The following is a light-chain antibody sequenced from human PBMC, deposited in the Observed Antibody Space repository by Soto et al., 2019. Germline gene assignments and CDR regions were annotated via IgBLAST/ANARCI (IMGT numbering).Light chain of an antibody. CDR3: QHYGNSPPALT. V-gene: IGKV3-20*01. Sequence: EIGLTQSPGTLSLSLGERATLSCRASQSVSSTYLAWYQQKPGRAPSLLIYVASIRPTGIPDRFSGSGSGPDFTLTINRLEPEDFAVYYCQHYGNSPPALTFGGGTKVEIK. J-gene: IGKJ4*01. CDR1: QSVSSTY. CDR2: VAS.